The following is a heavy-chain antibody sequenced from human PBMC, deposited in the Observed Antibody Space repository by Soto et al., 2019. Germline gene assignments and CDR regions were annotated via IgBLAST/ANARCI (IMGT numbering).Heavy chain of an antibody. CDR2: IRSKANSYAT. V-gene: IGHV3-73*01. D-gene: IGHD3-9*01. J-gene: IGHJ3*02. Sequence: QPGGSLRLSCAASGFTFSGSAMHWVRQASGKGLEWVGRIRSKANSYATAYAASVKGRFTISRDDSKNTAYLQMNSLKTEDTAVYYCTRLIPIYDILTGHSRPDDAFDIWGQGTMVTVSS. CDR1: GFTFSGSA. CDR3: TRLIPIYDILTGHSRPDDAFDI.